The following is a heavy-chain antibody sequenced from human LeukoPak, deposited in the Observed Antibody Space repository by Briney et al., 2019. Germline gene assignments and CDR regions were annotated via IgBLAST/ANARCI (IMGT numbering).Heavy chain of an antibody. Sequence: GALRLSCAASGFTFSSYEMNWVRQAPGKGLEWVSYISSSGSTIYYADSVKGRFTISRDNAKNSLYLQMNSLRAEDTAVYYCARGLGAAYTIAYWGQGTVVTVSS. CDR3: ARGLGAAYTIAY. CDR2: ISSSGSTI. J-gene: IGHJ4*02. CDR1: GFTFSSYE. D-gene: IGHD6-13*01. V-gene: IGHV3-48*03.